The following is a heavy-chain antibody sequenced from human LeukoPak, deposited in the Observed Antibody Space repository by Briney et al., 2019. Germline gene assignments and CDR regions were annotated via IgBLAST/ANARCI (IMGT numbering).Heavy chain of an antibody. CDR2: IKYDGSEK. CDR1: GFAFGNYY. V-gene: IGHV3-7*01. Sequence: GGSLRLSCVASGFAFGNYYMNWVRQAPGKGLDWVANIKYDGSEKNYVGSVKGRFTISRDNAKNSLYLLLNSLRVEDTAVYYCPTYCSADGCNSLGGYWGQGTLVTVSS. CDR3: PTYCSADGCNSLGGY. J-gene: IGHJ4*02. D-gene: IGHD2-15*01.